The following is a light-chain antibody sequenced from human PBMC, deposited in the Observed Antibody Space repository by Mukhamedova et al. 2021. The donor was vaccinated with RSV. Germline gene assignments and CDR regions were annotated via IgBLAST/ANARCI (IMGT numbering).Light chain of an antibody. V-gene: IGKV1-5*03. CDR3: QRYDSYSPYS. CDR1: SNS. J-gene: IGKJ2*03. CDR2: QAS. Sequence: SNSLAWYQQQPGKAPKLLIYQASSLDSGVPSRFSGSGSGTEFTLTISSLQPDDFATYYCQRYDSYSPYSFGLGTKLEIK.